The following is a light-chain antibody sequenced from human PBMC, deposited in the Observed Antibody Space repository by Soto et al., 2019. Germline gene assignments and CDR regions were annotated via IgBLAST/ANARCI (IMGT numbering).Light chain of an antibody. Sequence: DIQMTQSTSSLSASVGDRVTITCRASQNIRSYVNWYQQKAGKAPNLLIYAAASLQSGVPSRFRGFGAGTDFTLTITSLQAEDFATYYCQQTYSPPWPFGQGTKVDIK. CDR2: AAA. CDR3: QQTYSPPWP. V-gene: IGKV1-39*01. CDR1: QNIRSY. J-gene: IGKJ1*01.